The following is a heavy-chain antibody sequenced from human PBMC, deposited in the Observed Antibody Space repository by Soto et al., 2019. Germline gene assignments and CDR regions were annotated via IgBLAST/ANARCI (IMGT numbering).Heavy chain of an antibody. J-gene: IGHJ6*03. V-gene: IGHV4-39*01. CDR3: ARQKSITIFGVVIDYYYYYMDV. CDR2: IYYSGST. Sequence: SETLSLTCTVSGGSISSSSYYWGWIRQPPGKGLEWIGSIYYSGSTYYNPSLKSRVTISVDTSKNQFSLKLSSVTAADTAVYYCARQKSITIFGVVIDYYYYYMDVWGKGTTVTVSS. CDR1: GGSISSSSYY. D-gene: IGHD3-3*01.